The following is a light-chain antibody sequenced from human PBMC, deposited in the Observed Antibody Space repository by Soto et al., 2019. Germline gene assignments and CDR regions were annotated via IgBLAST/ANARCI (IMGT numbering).Light chain of an antibody. J-gene: IGKJ1*01. CDR2: GAS. Sequence: EIVLTQSPGTLSLSPGERATLSCRASQSVRSSFLAWYQQKPGQAPRLLISGASSRATAIPDRFSGSGSGTDFTLTISRLEPEDFAGYYFHHYGTSWTFGQGTKVEI. CDR3: HHYGTSWT. V-gene: IGKV3-20*01. CDR1: QSVRSSF.